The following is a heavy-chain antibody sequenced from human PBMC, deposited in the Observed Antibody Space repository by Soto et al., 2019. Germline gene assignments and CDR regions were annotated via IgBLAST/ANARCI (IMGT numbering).Heavy chain of an antibody. V-gene: IGHV3-53*01. CDR2: IYSGGNT. CDR3: ARQGGSFS. Sequence: GGSLRLSCAVSGFTVSSNYMTWVRQAPGKGLEWVSVIYSGGNTYYADSVKGRFTISRDNSKNTVYLQMNSLRVEDTAVYYCARQGGSFSWGQGTLVTVSS. J-gene: IGHJ4*02. D-gene: IGHD1-26*01. CDR1: GFTVSSNY.